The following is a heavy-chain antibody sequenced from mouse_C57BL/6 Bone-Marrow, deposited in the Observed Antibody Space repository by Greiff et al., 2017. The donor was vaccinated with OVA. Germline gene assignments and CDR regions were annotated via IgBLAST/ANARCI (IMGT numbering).Heavy chain of an antibody. CDR2: SYPGDGDT. Sequence: QVTLKESGAELVKPGASVKISCKASGYAFSSYWMNWVKQRPGKGLEWIGQSYPGDGDTKYNGKFKGKATLTADKSSSTAYMQLSSLTSEDSAVYFCARWGSSTYWYFDVWGTGTTVTVSS. CDR1: GYAFSSYW. CDR3: ARWGSSTYWYFDV. J-gene: IGHJ1*03. V-gene: IGHV1-80*01. D-gene: IGHD1-1*01.